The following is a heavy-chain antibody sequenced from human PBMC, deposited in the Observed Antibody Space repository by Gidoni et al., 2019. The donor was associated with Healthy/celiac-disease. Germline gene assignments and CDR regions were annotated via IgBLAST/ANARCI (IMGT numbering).Heavy chain of an antibody. J-gene: IGHJ3*02. CDR3: AKDTVPYYYGSGNAFDI. D-gene: IGHD3-10*01. CDR1: GFTFDDYA. CDR2: ISWNSDSI. Sequence: EVQLVESGGGLVQLGRSLRLSCAASGFTFDDYAMHWVRQAPGTGLEWVSGISWNSDSIGYADSVKGRFTISRDNAKNSLYLQMNSLRAEDTALYYCAKDTVPYYYGSGNAFDIWGQGTMVTVSS. V-gene: IGHV3-9*01.